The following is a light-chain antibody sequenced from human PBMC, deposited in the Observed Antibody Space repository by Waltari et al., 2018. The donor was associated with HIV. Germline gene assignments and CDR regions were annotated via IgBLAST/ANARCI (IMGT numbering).Light chain of an antibody. CDR2: NNN. CDR1: SSNIGSNT. J-gene: IGLJ3*02. CDR3: AAWDGSLNGWV. V-gene: IGLV1-44*01. Sequence: QSVLTQPPLASGTPGQRVTISCSGSSSNIGSNTVNWYQQLPGPAPKLLIYNNNQRPSGVPDRFSGSKSGTAASLAISGLQSEDEADYYCAAWDGSLNGWVFGGGTKLTVL.